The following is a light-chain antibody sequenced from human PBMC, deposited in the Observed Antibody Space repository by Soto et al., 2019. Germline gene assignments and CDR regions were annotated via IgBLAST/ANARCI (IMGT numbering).Light chain of an antibody. CDR1: RSDIGVYNY. Sequence: QSVLTQPASVSGSPGQSITISCTGTRSDIGVYNYVSWFQQHPDKAPKVIIYDVNNRPSGVSNRFSGSKSGTTASLTISGLQAEDEADYYCCSYTTSDNVVFGGGTQLTVL. V-gene: IGLV2-14*01. J-gene: IGLJ2*01. CDR2: DVN. CDR3: CSYTTSDNVV.